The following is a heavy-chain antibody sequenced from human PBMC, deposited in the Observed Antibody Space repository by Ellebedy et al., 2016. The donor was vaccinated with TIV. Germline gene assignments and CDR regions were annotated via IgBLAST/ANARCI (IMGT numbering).Heavy chain of an antibody. Sequence: ASVKVSCXGSGYSFTSYWISWVRQAPGQGLEWMGWISAYNGNTNYAQKLQGRVTMTTDTSTSTAYMELRSLRSDDTAVYYCVRSMLVQDYYFDYWGQGTLVTVSS. D-gene: IGHD2-8*01. V-gene: IGHV1-18*04. J-gene: IGHJ4*02. CDR1: GYSFTSYW. CDR2: ISAYNGNT. CDR3: VRSMLVQDYYFDY.